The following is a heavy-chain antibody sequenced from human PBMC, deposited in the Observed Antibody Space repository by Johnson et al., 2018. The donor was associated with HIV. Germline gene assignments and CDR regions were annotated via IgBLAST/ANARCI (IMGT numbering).Heavy chain of an antibody. V-gene: IGHV3-15*01. D-gene: IGHD1-26*01. J-gene: IGHJ3*02. CDR1: GFPFSNAW. CDR3: TTPLLVGANRPSEEGYNDAFDI. CDR2: IKSKTDGGTT. Sequence: VQLVESGGGLVKPGGSLRLSCAASGFPFSNAWMSWVRQAPGKGLEWVGRIKSKTDGGTTDYAAPVKGRFTISRDDSKNTLYLQMNSLKTEDTAVYYCTTPLLVGANRPSEEGYNDAFDIWGQGTMVTVS.